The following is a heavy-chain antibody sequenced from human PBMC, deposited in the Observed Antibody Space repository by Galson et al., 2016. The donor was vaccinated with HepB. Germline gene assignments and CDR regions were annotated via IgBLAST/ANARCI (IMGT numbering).Heavy chain of an antibody. Sequence: SVKVSCKASGVTFRSYIITWVRQAPGQGLEWMGGIIPIFHNVKSAQKFQGRVIINADASTSTAYMKLSSLRPEDTAVYYCATKPRYCSGENCYYSGMDVWGQGTAVTVSS. D-gene: IGHD2-15*01. CDR1: GVTFRSYI. J-gene: IGHJ6*02. CDR2: IIPIFHNV. CDR3: ATKPRYCSGENCYYSGMDV. V-gene: IGHV1-69*13.